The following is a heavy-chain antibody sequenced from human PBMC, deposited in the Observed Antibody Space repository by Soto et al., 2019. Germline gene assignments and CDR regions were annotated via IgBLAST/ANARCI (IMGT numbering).Heavy chain of an antibody. CDR1: GYTFTSYG. J-gene: IGHJ2*01. Sequence: QVQLVQSGDEVKKPGASVKVSCKASGYTFTSYGISWVRQAPGQGLEWMGWISAYNGNTNYAQKLQGRVTMTTDKSTSTAYMELRSLRSDDTAVYYCARPRKNWNYVNWYFDLWGRGTLVTVSS. CDR3: ARPRKNWNYVNWYFDL. D-gene: IGHD1-7*01. CDR2: ISAYNGNT. V-gene: IGHV1-18*04.